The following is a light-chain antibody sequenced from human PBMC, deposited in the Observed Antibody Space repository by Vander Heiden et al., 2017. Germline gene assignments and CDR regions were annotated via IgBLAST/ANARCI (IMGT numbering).Light chain of an antibody. CDR1: SGINVDAYR. CDR3: MSWHSSAYV. CDR2: YKSDSDK. J-gene: IGLJ1*01. Sequence: QAVLTQPSSLSASPGASASLTCALRSGINVDAYRIYWYQQKPGSPPQYLLSYKSDSDKQQGSGVPSRFSGSKDDSANAGILLISGLQSEDEADYYCMSWHSSAYVFGTGTKVTVL. V-gene: IGLV5-45*03.